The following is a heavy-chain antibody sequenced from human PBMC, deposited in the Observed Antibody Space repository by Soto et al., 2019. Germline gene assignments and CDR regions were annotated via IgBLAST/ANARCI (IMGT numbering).Heavy chain of an antibody. CDR3: ARDQTGSYPYNWFDP. D-gene: IGHD1-26*01. Sequence: QVQLVESGGGVVQPGRSLSLSWAASGLTFSNYALHWVRQAPGKGLEWVSVIWFDGSNKYYTDSVKGRFTISRDNSKNTVHLQMNSLRAEDTAVYYCARDQTGSYPYNWFDPWGQGTLVTVSS. J-gene: IGHJ5*02. CDR2: IWFDGSNK. V-gene: IGHV3-33*01. CDR1: GLTFSNYA.